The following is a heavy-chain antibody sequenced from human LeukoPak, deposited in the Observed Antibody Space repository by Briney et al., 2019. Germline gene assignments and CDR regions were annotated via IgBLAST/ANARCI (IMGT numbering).Heavy chain of an antibody. J-gene: IGHJ5*02. CDR3: SRDDSDTGDFDP. CDR1: GGTISSYY. D-gene: IGHD2-21*01. V-gene: IGHV4-59*12. CDR2: IYYSRGT. Sequence: RPSGTLCLSCAASGGTISSYYLSWIRQPPGKGLEWIGYIYYSRGTNYNPSFKSRVSISIDRSRTQFSLKLSSVTAADTAFSYCSRDDSDTGDFDPWGQGTLVTISS.